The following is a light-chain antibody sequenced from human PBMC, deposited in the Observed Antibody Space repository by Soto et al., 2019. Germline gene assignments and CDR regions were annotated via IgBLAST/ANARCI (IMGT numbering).Light chain of an antibody. Sequence: QSVLTQPPSASGSPGQSVAISCTGTSSDVGGYNYVSWYQQHPGKAPKPKIYEFNKRPSGVPDRFSGSKSGNTASLTVSGLQAEDEADYYCSSYAGSSNVFGTGTKVTVL. V-gene: IGLV2-8*01. CDR3: SSYAGSSNV. CDR1: SSDVGGYNY. CDR2: EFN. J-gene: IGLJ1*01.